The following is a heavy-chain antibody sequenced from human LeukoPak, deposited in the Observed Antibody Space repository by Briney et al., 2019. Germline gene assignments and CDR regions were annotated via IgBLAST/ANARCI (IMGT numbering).Heavy chain of an antibody. V-gene: IGHV3-74*01. J-gene: IGHJ4*02. CDR3: AKDLYSNYGPADY. Sequence: GGSLRLSCAVSGFTFSSYWMHWVRQAPGKGLVWVSRIDRDGSRINYADSVKGRFTISRDNSKNTLFLQMNSLRDEDTAVYYCAKDLYSNYGPADYWGQGNLVTVSS. CDR1: GFTFSSYW. CDR2: IDRDGSRI. D-gene: IGHD4-11*01.